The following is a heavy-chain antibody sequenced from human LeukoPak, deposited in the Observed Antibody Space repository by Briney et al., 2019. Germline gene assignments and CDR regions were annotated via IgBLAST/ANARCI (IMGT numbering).Heavy chain of an antibody. CDR2: MNPNSGGT. J-gene: IGHJ4*02. V-gene: IGHV1-2*02. Sequence: ASVKVSCKASGYTFTGCYMHWVRQAPGQGLEWMGGMNPNSGGTNYAQKFQGRVNMTRDTSISTAYMALSRLRSDDTAVYYCARELGYCSSTSCYALPYWGQGTLVTVSS. CDR3: ARELGYCSSTSCYALPY. CDR1: GYTFTGCY. D-gene: IGHD2-2*03.